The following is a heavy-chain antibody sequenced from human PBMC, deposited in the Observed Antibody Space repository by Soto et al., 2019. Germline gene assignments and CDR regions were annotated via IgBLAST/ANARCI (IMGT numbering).Heavy chain of an antibody. D-gene: IGHD3-9*01. CDR2: MSPKSGHT. CDR3: ARGPYYDILSASSVRSSTADS. CDR1: GYTFSSFD. Sequence: ASVKVSCKASGYTFSSFDIIWVRQATGQGLEWMGWMSPKSGHTGYAQKFQGRVTMARNTSINTAYMELSRLTSDDTAVYFCARGPYYDILSASSVRSSTADSWGQGTQVTVSS. V-gene: IGHV1-8*01. J-gene: IGHJ4*02.